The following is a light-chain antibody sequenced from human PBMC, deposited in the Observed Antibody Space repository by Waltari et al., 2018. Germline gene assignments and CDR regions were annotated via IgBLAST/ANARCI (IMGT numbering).Light chain of an antibody. Sequence: EIALTQSPGTLSLSVGERATVSSRASESVSRALAWYQQKPGQSPRLLIYGASTRATGIPDRFSGSGSGTDFSLTISRLEPDDFAVYYCQHYLRLPVTFGQGTTVEI. CDR3: QHYLRLPVT. CDR1: ESVSRA. V-gene: IGKV3-20*01. J-gene: IGKJ1*01. CDR2: GAS.